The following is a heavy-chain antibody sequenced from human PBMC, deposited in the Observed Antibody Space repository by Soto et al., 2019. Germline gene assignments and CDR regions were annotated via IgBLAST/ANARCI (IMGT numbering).Heavy chain of an antibody. CDR1: IRSMTRHNY. J-gene: IGHJ5*02. V-gene: IGHV4-4*02. Sequence: PSYTLSLICADGIRSMTRHNYWIWLRQYTEKGLDGMGEVSHSGTPTYNPPLKSRVTISVDKATNQFSLQLTSVTAADTAVYYCARDRTSAGGYSRRWFDPWGQGTLVTVS. CDR3: ARDRTSAGGYSRRWFDP. D-gene: IGHD5-18*01. CDR2: VSHSGTP.